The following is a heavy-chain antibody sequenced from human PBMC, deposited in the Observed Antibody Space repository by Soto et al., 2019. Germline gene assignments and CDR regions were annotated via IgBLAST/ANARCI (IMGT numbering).Heavy chain of an antibody. CDR3: ARVPQGYSYSWPKNYYFDY. CDR2: VIPILGIA. D-gene: IGHD5-18*01. V-gene: IGHV1-69*10. J-gene: IGHJ4*02. Sequence: SVKVSCKTSGCTFSSYAISWVRQTPGQGLEWMGGVIPILGIANFAQKFQGRVTVTADKSTNTAYMELSSLRSEDTAVYYCARVPQGYSYSWPKNYYFDYWGQGTLVTVSS. CDR1: GCTFSSYA.